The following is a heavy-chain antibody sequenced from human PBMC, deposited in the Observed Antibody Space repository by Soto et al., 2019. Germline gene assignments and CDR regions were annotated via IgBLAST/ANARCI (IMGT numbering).Heavy chain of an antibody. Sequence: PGGSLRLSCAASGFTFSSYGMHWVRQAPGKGLEWVAVISYDGSNKYYADSVKGRFTISRDNSKNTLYLQMNSLRAEDTAVYYCAKDQLGYCSGGSCHSGRLDYWGQGTLVTVSS. V-gene: IGHV3-30*18. D-gene: IGHD2-15*01. CDR3: AKDQLGYCSGGSCHSGRLDY. CDR2: ISYDGSNK. J-gene: IGHJ4*02. CDR1: GFTFSSYG.